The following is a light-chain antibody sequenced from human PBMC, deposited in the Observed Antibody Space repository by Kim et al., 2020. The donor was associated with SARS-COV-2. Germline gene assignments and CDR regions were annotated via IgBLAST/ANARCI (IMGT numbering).Light chain of an antibody. Sequence: DIQMTQSPSSVSASVGDRVAITCRASQDIDRWLAWYQQKPGKAPKLLIYAATNLQPGVPSRFSGSVSGTEFTLTITSLQPEDFAAFNCQHSNKFPLSFCGRT. CDR3: QHSNKFPLS. V-gene: IGKV1-12*01. J-gene: IGKJ4*01. CDR2: AAT. CDR1: QDIDRW.